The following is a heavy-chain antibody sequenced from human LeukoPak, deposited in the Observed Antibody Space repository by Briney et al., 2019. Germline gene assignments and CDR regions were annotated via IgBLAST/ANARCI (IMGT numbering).Heavy chain of an antibody. Sequence: GGSLTLSCAASGFSVSTKYMNWVRQAPGKGLEWVSIPYSRSDTYYADSVEGRFIISRDSSKNTLFLQMNDLRVEDTAVYYCARVGDHFHWYLDLWGRGTLVTISS. CDR3: ARVGDHFHWYLDL. CDR2: PYSRSDT. CDR1: GFSVSTKY. J-gene: IGHJ2*01. D-gene: IGHD3-3*02. V-gene: IGHV3-53*01.